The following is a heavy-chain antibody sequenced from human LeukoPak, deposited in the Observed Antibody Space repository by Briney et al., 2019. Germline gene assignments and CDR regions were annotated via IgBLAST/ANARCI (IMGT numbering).Heavy chain of an antibody. CDR1: GGSISSYY. V-gene: IGHV4-59*12. J-gene: IGHJ3*02. CDR2: IYYSGST. Sequence: SETLSLTCTVSGGSISSYYWNWIRQPPGKGLEWIGYIYYSGSTYYNPSLKSRVTISVDTSKNQFSLKLSSVTAADTAVYYCARDKPQRDGDYDLGAFDIWGQGTMVTVSS. D-gene: IGHD4-17*01. CDR3: ARDKPQRDGDYDLGAFDI.